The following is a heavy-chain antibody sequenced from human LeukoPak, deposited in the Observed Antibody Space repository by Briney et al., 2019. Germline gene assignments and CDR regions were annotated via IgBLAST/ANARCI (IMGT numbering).Heavy chain of an antibody. CDR1: GGSIDITNY. CDR2: IAHDGTT. D-gene: IGHD1-26*01. CDR3: TREDRPYCPFAY. J-gene: IGHJ4*02. Sequence: SETLSLTCGVSGGSIDITNYWRWVRQAPGKGLEWIGEIAHDGTTNYNPSLRSRVAMSFDRANNQFSLSLTSVTAADTAVYYCTREDRPYCPFAYWGQGVLVTVSS. V-gene: IGHV4-4*02.